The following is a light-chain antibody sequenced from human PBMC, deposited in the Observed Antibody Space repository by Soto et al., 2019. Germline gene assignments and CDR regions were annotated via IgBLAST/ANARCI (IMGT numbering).Light chain of an antibody. CDR1: QGVYNW. V-gene: IGKV1D-12*01. CDR3: QQANSFPIT. Sequence: DIQMTQSPSSVSASVGDRVTITCRASQGVYNWLAWYQQKPGKAPTLLIYSASSLQSGVPSRFSGSGSGTDFTLTISSLQPGDFATYYCQQANSFPITFGGGTTVEIK. J-gene: IGKJ4*01. CDR2: SAS.